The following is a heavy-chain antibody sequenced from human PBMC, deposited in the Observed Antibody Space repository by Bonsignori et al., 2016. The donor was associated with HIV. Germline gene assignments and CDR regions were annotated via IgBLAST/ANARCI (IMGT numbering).Heavy chain of an antibody. D-gene: IGHD1-26*01. Sequence: WVRQAPGQGLEWMGWMNPNSGNTGYAQKFQGRVTMTRNTSISTAYMELSSLRSEDTAVYYCARGKVRGTRNNWFDPWGQGTLVTVSS. J-gene: IGHJ5*02. V-gene: IGHV1-8*01. CDR3: ARGKVRGTRNNWFDP. CDR2: MNPNSGNT.